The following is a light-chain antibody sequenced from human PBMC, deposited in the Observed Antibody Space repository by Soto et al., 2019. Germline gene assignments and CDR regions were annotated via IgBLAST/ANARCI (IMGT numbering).Light chain of an antibody. CDR3: GSFNSPNTHV. CDR1: SSDFGNYNL. CDR2: DVN. Sequence: QSALTQPASVSGSPGQSITISCTGTSSDFGNYNLVSWYQQHPGKVPKLIFFDVNKRPSGVAGRFSGSKSGNTASLTIAGHEADDEADYYCGSFNSPNTHVFGTGTKLTVL. J-gene: IGLJ1*01. V-gene: IGLV2-23*02.